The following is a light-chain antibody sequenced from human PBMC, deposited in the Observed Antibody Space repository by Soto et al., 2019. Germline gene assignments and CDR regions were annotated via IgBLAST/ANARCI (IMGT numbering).Light chain of an antibody. CDR3: QQYHNGPPIT. Sequence: EIVLTQSPATLSLSPGERATLSCRASQSLSRSLAWYQQKPGQAPRLLIYDASNRATGIPARFSGSGSGTDFTLTISSLEPEDFAVYYCQQYHNGPPITFGQGTRLEIK. V-gene: IGKV3-11*01. CDR1: QSLSRS. J-gene: IGKJ5*01. CDR2: DAS.